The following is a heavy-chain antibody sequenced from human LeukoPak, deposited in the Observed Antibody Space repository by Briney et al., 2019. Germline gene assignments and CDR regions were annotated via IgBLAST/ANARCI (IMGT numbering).Heavy chain of an antibody. CDR2: ISGSGGST. CDR1: GFTFSSYA. Sequence: GGSLRLSCAASGFTFSSYAMSWVRQAPGKGLEWVSAISGSGGSTYYADSVKGRFTISRDNSKNTPYLQMNSLRAEDTAVYYCAKSTTVTDLGDYWGQGTLVTVSS. CDR3: AKSTTVTDLGDY. D-gene: IGHD4-17*01. J-gene: IGHJ4*02. V-gene: IGHV3-23*01.